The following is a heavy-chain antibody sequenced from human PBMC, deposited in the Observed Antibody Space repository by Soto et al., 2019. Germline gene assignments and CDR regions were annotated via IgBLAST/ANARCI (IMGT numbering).Heavy chain of an antibody. V-gene: IGHV1-69*12. CDR3: ARDRDRPQIGGNDYYGTDV. CDR1: GGTFGNSA. Sequence: QVQLVQSGAEVKKPGSSVTVSCTASGGTFGNSAISWVRQAPGQGLEWMGGIMPIFPTPDYAQKFQGRVTITADESTSTADMEWCSLGSEDTAAYYCARDRDRPQIGGNDYYGTDVWGRGTTVSVTS. J-gene: IGHJ6*02. CDR2: IMPIFPTP. D-gene: IGHD1-1*01.